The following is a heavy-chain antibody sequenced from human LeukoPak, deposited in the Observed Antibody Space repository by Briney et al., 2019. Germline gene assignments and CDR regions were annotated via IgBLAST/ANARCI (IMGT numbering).Heavy chain of an antibody. CDR2: ISGSGGST. D-gene: IGHD3-22*01. V-gene: IGHV3-23*01. J-gene: IGHJ4*02. CDR3: AKAINYYDSSGYYYFDY. CDR1: GFTFSSYA. Sequence: GGSLRLSCAASGFTFSSYAMSWVRQAPGKGLEWVSAISGSGGSTYYADSVKGRFTISRDNSKNTLYLQMNSLRAEDTAVYYCAKAINYYDSSGYYYFDYWGQGTLVTVSS.